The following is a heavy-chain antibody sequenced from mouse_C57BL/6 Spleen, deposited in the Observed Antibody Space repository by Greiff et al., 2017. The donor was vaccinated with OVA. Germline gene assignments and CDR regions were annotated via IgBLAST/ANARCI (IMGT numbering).Heavy chain of an antibody. CDR2: INYDGSST. Sequence: EVKLMESEGGLVQPGSSMKLSCTASGFTFSDYYMAWVRQVPEKGLEWVANINYDGSSTYYLDSLKSRFIISRDNAKNILYLQMSSLKSEDTATYYCAREGLGLYFDYWGQGTTLTVSS. J-gene: IGHJ2*01. CDR1: GFTFSDYY. V-gene: IGHV5-16*01. CDR3: AREGLGLYFDY. D-gene: IGHD4-1*01.